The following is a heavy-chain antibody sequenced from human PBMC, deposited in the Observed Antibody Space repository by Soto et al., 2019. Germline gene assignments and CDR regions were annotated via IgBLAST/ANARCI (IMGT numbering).Heavy chain of an antibody. CDR3: ASDNRSNYYDSSGYYSTDY. J-gene: IGHJ4*02. CDR2: IIPIFGTA. D-gene: IGHD3-22*01. CDR1: GGTFSSYA. V-gene: IGHV1-69*13. Sequence: ASVKVSCKASGGTFSSYAISWVRQAPGQGLEWMGGIIPIFGTANYAQKSQGRVTITADESTSTAYMELSSLRSEDTAVYYCASDNRSNYYDSSGYYSTDYWGQGTLVTVSS.